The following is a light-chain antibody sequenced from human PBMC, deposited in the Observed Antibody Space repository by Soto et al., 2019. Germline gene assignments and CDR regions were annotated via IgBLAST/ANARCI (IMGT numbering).Light chain of an antibody. CDR2: GAS. Sequence: DIQMTQSPSSLSASVGDRVTITCRASQSINSHLNWYQQRPAKAPKLLISGASNLQTGVPSRFSGSGSGTDFTLTISSLEPEDFTTYYCQQGDSSPQTFGGGTKVETK. J-gene: IGKJ4*01. CDR1: QSINSH. V-gene: IGKV1-39*01. CDR3: QQGDSSPQT.